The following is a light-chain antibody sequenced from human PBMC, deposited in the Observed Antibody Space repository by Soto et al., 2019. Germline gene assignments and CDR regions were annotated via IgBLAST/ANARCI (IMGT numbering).Light chain of an antibody. J-gene: IGKJ5*01. V-gene: IGKV1-9*01. CDR2: AAS. CDR1: QGISSS. CDR3: QKLHNFPLT. Sequence: DTQLTQSPSFLSASVGDRVTITCRASQGISSSLAWYQQKPGEAPKLLIYAASTLQSGAPSRFSGSGYGTEFTLTISSLQPDDFASYYCQKLHNFPLTFGQGTRLEIK.